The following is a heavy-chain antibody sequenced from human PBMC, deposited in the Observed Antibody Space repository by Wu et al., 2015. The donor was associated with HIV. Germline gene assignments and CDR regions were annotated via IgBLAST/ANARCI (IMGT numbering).Heavy chain of an antibody. J-gene: IGHJ4*02. Sequence: QVQLVQSGAEVKKPGASVKVSCKASGYTFTGYYMRWVRQAPGQGLEWMGWISAYNGNTNYAQKLQGRVTMTTDTSTSTAYMELRSLRSDDTAVYYCARAKGDYYDSSGYGYWGQGTLVTVSS. D-gene: IGHD3-22*01. CDR1: GYTFTGYY. V-gene: IGHV1-18*04. CDR2: ISAYNGNT. CDR3: ARAKGDYYDSSGYGY.